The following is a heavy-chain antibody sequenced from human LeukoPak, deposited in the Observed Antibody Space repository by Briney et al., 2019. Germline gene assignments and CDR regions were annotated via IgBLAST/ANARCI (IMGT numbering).Heavy chain of an antibody. V-gene: IGHV3-33*01. D-gene: IGHD3-16*02. CDR1: GFTFSSYG. CDR2: IWYDGSNK. CDR3: ARRDYVWGSYRYSPPDY. Sequence: PGRSLRLSCAASGFTFSSYGMHWVRQAPGKGLEWVAVIWYDGSNKYYAGSVKGRFTISRDNSKNTLYLQMNSLRAEDTAVYYCARRDYVWGSYRYSPPDYWGQGTLVTVSS. J-gene: IGHJ4*02.